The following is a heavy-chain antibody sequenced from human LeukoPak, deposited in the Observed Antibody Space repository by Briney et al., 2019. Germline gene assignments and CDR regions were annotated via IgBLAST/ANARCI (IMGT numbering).Heavy chain of an antibody. CDR2: IIPIFGTA. V-gene: IGHV1-69*06. D-gene: IGHD3-22*01. CDR3: ARDMSAAYYDSSGYFDY. Sequence: SVKVSRKRSGGTFSSYAISWGRQSPGQGREWMGGIIPIFGTANYAQKFQGRVTITADKSTSTAYMELSSLMSEDTAVYYCARDMSAAYYDSSGYFDYWGQGTLVTVSS. J-gene: IGHJ4*02. CDR1: GGTFSSYA.